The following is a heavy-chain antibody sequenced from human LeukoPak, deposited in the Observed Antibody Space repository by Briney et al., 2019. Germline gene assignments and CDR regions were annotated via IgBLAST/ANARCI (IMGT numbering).Heavy chain of an antibody. V-gene: IGHV3-30-3*01. CDR1: GFTFSSYA. Sequence: HPGASLRLSRAASGFTFSSYAMHWVRQAPGKGLEWVAVISYDGSNKYYADSVKGRFTISRDNSKNTLYLQMNSLRAEDTAVYYCARDLTTVTWGDYWGQGTLVTVSS. CDR2: ISYDGSNK. J-gene: IGHJ4*02. CDR3: ARDLTTVTWGDY. D-gene: IGHD4-17*01.